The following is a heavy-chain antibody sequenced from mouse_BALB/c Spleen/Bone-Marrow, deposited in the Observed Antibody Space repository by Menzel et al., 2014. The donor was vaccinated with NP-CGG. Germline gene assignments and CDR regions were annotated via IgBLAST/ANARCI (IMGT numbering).Heavy chain of an antibody. CDR1: GNTFSTYW. J-gene: IGHJ4*01. CDR2: VLPGSGST. Sequence: VQLQQSGAELMKPGASVKISCKATGNTFSTYWIEWVKQRPGHGLEWIGEVLPGSGSTNYNEKFKGKATFTADTSSNTAYIQLSSLTSEDSAVYYCARWGSSRAMDYWGQGTSVTVSS. V-gene: IGHV1-9*01. D-gene: IGHD3-1*01. CDR3: ARWGSSRAMDY.